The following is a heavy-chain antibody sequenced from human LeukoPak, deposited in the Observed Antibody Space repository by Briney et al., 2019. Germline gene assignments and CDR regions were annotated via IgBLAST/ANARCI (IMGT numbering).Heavy chain of an antibody. CDR3: ARNKYDTAFDI. D-gene: IGHD3-22*01. V-gene: IGHV4-34*01. CDR2: INHSGST. Sequence: PSETLSLTCAVYGGSFSGYYWSWIRQPPGKGLEWIGEINHSGSTNYNPSLKSRVTISVDTSKNQFSLKLSSVTAADTAVYYCARNKYDTAFDIWGQGTMVTVSS. CDR1: GGSFSGYY. J-gene: IGHJ3*02.